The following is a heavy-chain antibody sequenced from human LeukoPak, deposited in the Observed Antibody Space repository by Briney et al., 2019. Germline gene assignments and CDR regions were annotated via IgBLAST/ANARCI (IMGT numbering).Heavy chain of an antibody. J-gene: IGHJ6*04. CDR3: ARDLHYYGSGSLYYYYGMDV. D-gene: IGHD3-10*01. CDR1: GGSISSYY. CDR2: IYYSGST. V-gene: IGHV4-59*01. Sequence: SETLSLTCTVSGGSISSYYWSWLRQPPGKGLEWIGYIYYSGSTNYNPSLKSRVTISVDTSKNQFSLKLSSVTAADTAVYYCARDLHYYGSGSLYYYYGMDVWGKGTAVTVSS.